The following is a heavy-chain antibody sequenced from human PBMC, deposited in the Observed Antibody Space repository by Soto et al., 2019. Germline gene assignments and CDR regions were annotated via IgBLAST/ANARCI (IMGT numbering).Heavy chain of an antibody. D-gene: IGHD3-9*01. CDR2: INHSGST. CDR1: GGSFSGYY. CDR3: GRLEGLATISYYFDY. J-gene: IGHJ4*02. Sequence: ETLSLTCAVYGGSFSGYYWSWIRQPPGKGLEWIGEINHSGSTNYNPSLKSRVTISVDTSKNQFSLKLSSVTAADTAVYYCGRLEGLATISYYFDYWGQGALVTVSS. V-gene: IGHV4-34*01.